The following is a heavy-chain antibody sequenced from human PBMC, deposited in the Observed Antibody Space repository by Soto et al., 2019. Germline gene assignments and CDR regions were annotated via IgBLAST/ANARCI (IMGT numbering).Heavy chain of an antibody. Sequence: SVKVSCKASGYTFTSYGISWVRQAPGQAREWMGWISAYNGNTNYAQKLQGRVTMTTDTSTSTAYMGLRSLRSDDTAVYYCARAWWTVTNGEYNCFDPWGQGTLVTVSS. V-gene: IGHV1-18*01. J-gene: IGHJ5*02. CDR2: ISAYNGNT. D-gene: IGHD4-17*01. CDR1: GYTFTSYG. CDR3: ARAWWTVTNGEYNCFDP.